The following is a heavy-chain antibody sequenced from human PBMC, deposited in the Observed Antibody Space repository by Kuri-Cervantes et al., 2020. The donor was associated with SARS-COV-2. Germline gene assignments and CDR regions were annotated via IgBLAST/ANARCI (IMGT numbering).Heavy chain of an antibody. CDR2: FDPEDGET. D-gene: IGHD3-16*01. Sequence: ASVKVSCKVSGYTLTELSMHWVRQAPGKGLEWMGGFDPEDGETIYAQKFQGRVTMTEDTSTDTAYMELSSLRSEDTAVYYCATGEGCAPRSPPTDWGQGTLVTVSS. CDR3: ATGEGCAPRSPPTD. V-gene: IGHV1-24*01. CDR1: GYTLTELS. J-gene: IGHJ4*02.